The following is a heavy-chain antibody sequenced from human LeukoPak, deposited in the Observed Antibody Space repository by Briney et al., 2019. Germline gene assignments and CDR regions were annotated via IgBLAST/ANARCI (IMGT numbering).Heavy chain of an antibody. CDR1: GFTLSSYE. CDR3: TRNSGWYGLS. J-gene: IGHJ1*01. D-gene: IGHD6-19*01. V-gene: IGHV3-23*01. CDR2: IDYDGGSG. Sequence: GGSLRLSCTVSGFTLSSYEMSWIRQAPGKGLEWVSSIDYDGGSGHYADSVKGRFTVSRDNSNNTLFLHLNSLRGEDTAVYYCTRNSGWYGLSWGQGTLVTVSS.